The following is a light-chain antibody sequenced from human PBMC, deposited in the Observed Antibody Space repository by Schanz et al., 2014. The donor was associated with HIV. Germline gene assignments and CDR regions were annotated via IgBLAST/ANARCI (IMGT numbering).Light chain of an antibody. Sequence: QSVLTQPPSVSAAPGQRVTISCSGSAFNIGQNYVSWFQQFPGTAPKLLIYVNHQRPSEIPDRSSGSKTGTSATLAIIGLQTGDEADYYCATWDSTLSAVVFGGGTKVTVL. J-gene: IGLJ2*01. CDR3: ATWDSTLSAVV. CDR1: AFNIGQNY. CDR2: VNH. V-gene: IGLV1-51*01.